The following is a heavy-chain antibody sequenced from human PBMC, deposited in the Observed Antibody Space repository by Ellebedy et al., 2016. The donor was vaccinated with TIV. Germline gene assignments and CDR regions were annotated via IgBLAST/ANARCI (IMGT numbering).Heavy chain of an antibody. CDR2: ISSSGSTI. J-gene: IGHJ5*02. CDR3: ARDQGVSNSFDP. V-gene: IGHV3-11*04. D-gene: IGHD5/OR15-5a*01. Sequence: GESLKISCAAPGFTFSDYYMSWIRQAPGKGLEWVSYISSSGSTIYYADSVKGRFTISRDNANNSLYLQMNSLRAEDTAVYYCARDQGVSNSFDPWGQGTLVTVSS. CDR1: GFTFSDYY.